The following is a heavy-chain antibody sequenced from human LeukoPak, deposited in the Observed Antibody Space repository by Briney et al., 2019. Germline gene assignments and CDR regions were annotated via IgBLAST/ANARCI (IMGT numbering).Heavy chain of an antibody. Sequence: GGSLRLSCAASGFTFSSYAMHWVRQAPGKGLEWVSYISSSGSTIYYADSVKGRFTISRDNAKNSLYLQMNSLRAEDTAVYYCAREPLAAAGTRPEYFQHWGQGTLVTVSS. CDR3: AREPLAAAGTRPEYFQH. CDR2: ISSSGSTI. J-gene: IGHJ1*01. V-gene: IGHV3-48*03. CDR1: GFTFSSYA. D-gene: IGHD6-13*01.